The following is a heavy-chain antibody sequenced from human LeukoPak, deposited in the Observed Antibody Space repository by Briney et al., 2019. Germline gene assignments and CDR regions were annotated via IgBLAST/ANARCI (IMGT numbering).Heavy chain of an antibody. CDR3: ARGYCSSTSCYEDNWFDP. CDR1: GYTFTGYY. J-gene: IGHJ5*02. Sequence: ASVTVSCKASGYTFTGYYMHWVRQAPGQGLEWMGWINPNNGGTNYAQRFQGRVTMTRDTSISTAYMELSRLRSDDTAVYYCARGYCSSTSCYEDNWFDPWGQGTLVTVSS. CDR2: INPNNGGT. D-gene: IGHD2-2*01. V-gene: IGHV1-2*02.